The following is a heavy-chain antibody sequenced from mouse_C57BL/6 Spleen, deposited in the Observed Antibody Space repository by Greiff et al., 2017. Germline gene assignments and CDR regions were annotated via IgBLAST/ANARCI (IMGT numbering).Heavy chain of an antibody. Sequence: QVQLKESGAELVKPGASVKISCKASGYAFSSSWMNWVKQRPGKGLEWIGRIYPGDGDTNYNGKFKGKATLTADKSSSTAYMHLSSLTSEDAAVYFCARGDYYCYFDVWGTGTTVTVSS. V-gene: IGHV1-82*01. CDR1: GYAFSSSW. D-gene: IGHD2-4*01. CDR3: ARGDYYCYFDV. CDR2: IYPGDGDT. J-gene: IGHJ1*03.